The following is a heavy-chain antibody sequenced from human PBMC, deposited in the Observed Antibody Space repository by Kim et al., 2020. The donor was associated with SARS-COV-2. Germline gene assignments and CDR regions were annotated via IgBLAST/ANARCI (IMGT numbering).Heavy chain of an antibody. D-gene: IGHD3-16*02. J-gene: IGHJ4*02. Sequence: GGSLRLSCAASGFTFSSYGMHWVRQAPGKGLEWVAVIWYDGSNKYYADSVKGRFTISRDNSKNTLYLQMNSLRAEDTAVYYCARALYYDYVWGSYRPSPPPDYWGQGTLVTVSS. V-gene: IGHV3-33*01. CDR2: IWYDGSNK. CDR1: GFTFSSYG. CDR3: ARALYYDYVWGSYRPSPPPDY.